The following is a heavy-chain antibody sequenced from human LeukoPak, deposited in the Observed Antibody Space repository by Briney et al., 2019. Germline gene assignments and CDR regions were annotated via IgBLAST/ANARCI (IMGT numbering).Heavy chain of an antibody. Sequence: GGSLRLSCAASGFTFSSYAMNWVRQAPGKGLEWVSGISSSGGTTYYADSVKGRFSISRDNSKSTLYLQMNSLRAEDTAVYYCAKGPDSSSSFDYWGQGTLVTVSS. CDR3: AKGPDSSSSFDY. J-gene: IGHJ4*02. D-gene: IGHD6-6*01. V-gene: IGHV3-23*01. CDR2: ISSSGGTT. CDR1: GFTFSSYA.